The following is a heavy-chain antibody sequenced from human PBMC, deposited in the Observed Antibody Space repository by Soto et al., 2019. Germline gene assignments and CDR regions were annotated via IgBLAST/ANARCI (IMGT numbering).Heavy chain of an antibody. D-gene: IGHD3-16*01. Sequence: SETLSLTCTVSDGSISSTSYYRGRIRQPPGKGLEWIGTIYYNGGTYYNPSLKSRVTIIRDTYASTVYMELSSLKSEDTAMYYCARNILGGPTDYWGQGTLVTVSS. V-gene: IGHV4-39*01. J-gene: IGHJ4*02. CDR1: DGSISSTSYY. CDR2: IYYNGGT. CDR3: ARNILGGPTDY.